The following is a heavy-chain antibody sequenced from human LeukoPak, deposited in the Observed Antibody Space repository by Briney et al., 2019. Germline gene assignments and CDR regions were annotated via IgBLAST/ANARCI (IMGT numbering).Heavy chain of an antibody. V-gene: IGHV3-23*01. D-gene: IGHD1-1*01. CDR3: ARPTDGYTTLANWFDP. CDR1: GFTFRSHA. CDR2: IYENGGTT. J-gene: IGHJ5*02. Sequence: GGSLRLSCVGSGFTFRSHAMSWVRQAPEKGLEFVSGIYENGGTTYYADSVKGRFSISRDNSKNTLYLQMNSLRAEDTAVYYCARPTDGYTTLANWFDPWGQGTLVTVSS.